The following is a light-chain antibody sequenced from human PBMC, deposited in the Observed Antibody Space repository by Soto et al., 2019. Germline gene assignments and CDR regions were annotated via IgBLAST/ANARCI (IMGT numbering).Light chain of an antibody. J-gene: IGLJ2*01. Sequence: QPVLTQSPSASASLGASVKLTCTLSSGLKTYAIAWHQQQPEKGPRYLMKLNSDGSHTKGDGIPDRFSGSSSGAERYLTISSLQSEDEAVYYCQTWGTGTPVVFGGGTKLTVL. CDR2: LNSDGSH. CDR1: SGLKTYA. V-gene: IGLV4-69*01. CDR3: QTWGTGTPVV.